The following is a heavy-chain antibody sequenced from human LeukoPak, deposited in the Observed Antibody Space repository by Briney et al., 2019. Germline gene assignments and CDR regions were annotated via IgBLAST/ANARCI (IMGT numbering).Heavy chain of an antibody. CDR2: INTNTGNP. D-gene: IGHD6-19*01. J-gene: IGHJ4*02. Sequence: GASVKVSCKASGYTFTSYAMNWVRQAPGQGLEWMGWINTNTGNPTYAQGFTGRFVFSLDTSVSTAYLQISSLKAEDTAVYYCARKVAVAGTSKWDYWGQGTLVTVSS. CDR3: ARKVAVAGTSKWDY. V-gene: IGHV7-4-1*02. CDR1: GYTFTSYA.